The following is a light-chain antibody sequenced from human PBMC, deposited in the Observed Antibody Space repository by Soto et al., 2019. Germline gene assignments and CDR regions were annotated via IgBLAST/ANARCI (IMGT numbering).Light chain of an antibody. CDR3: QQRSNWPLT. Sequence: EIVLTQSPGTLSLSPGERATLSCRASQSVSSSYLAWYQQKPGQAPRLLIYGASSRATGIPDRFSGSGSGTDFTLIISSLEPEDFAIYYCQQRSNWPLTFGAGTKVEIK. CDR1: QSVSSSY. CDR2: GAS. J-gene: IGKJ4*01. V-gene: IGKV3D-20*02.